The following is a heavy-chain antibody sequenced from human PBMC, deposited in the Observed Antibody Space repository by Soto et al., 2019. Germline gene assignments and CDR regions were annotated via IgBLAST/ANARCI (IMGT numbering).Heavy chain of an antibody. V-gene: IGHV1-3*01. Sequence: ASVKVSCKASGYTFTSYAMHWVRQAPGQRLEWMGWINAGNGNTKYSQKFQGRVTITRDTSASTAYMELSSLSVEDTAVYYCARDEEGGSDCDLAYWGQGALVTVSS. CDR1: GYTFTSYA. CDR3: ARDEEGGSDCDLAY. D-gene: IGHD1-26*01. CDR2: INAGNGNT. J-gene: IGHJ4*02.